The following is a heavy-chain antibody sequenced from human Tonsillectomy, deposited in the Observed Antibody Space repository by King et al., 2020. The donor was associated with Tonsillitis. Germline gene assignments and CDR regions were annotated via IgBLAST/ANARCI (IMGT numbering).Heavy chain of an antibody. CDR1: GFTFSTYG. CDR2: IWNNGNNK. CDR3: AKAMSVGGTAVDC. V-gene: IGHV3-30*02. J-gene: IGHJ4*02. Sequence: VQLVESGGGVVHPGGSLRLSCATSGFTFSTYGMHWVRQAPGGGLEWVAFIWNNGNNKYYADSVKGRFTISRENSENTLYLQMDSLRTEDTAVYYCAKAMSVGGTAVDCWGQGTLVTVSS. D-gene: IGHD1-26*01.